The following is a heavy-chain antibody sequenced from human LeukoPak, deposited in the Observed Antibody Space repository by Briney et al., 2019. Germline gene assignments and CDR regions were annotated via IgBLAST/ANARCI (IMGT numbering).Heavy chain of an antibody. V-gene: IGHV1-2*02. J-gene: IGHJ4*02. Sequence: ASVKVSCKASGYTFTGYYTHWVRQAPGQGLEWMGWISPNSGGRNYAQKFQGRVTMTRDTSVSTAHMELSNMRSDDTAVYYCARGTTVTTPFDYWGQGTLVTVSS. CDR2: ISPNSGGR. D-gene: IGHD4-17*01. CDR1: GYTFTGYY. CDR3: ARGTTVTTPFDY.